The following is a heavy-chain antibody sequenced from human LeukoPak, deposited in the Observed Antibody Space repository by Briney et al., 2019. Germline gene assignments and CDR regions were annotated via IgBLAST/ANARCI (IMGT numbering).Heavy chain of an antibody. D-gene: IGHD3-22*01. CDR2: ISTYNGNT. CDR3: ARDLGNYYSNWFDP. J-gene: IGHJ5*02. Sequence: GASVKVSCKASGYTFTTYGISWVRQAPGQGLEWMGWISTYNGNTNYAQKVQGRVSMTTDTSTRTAYMELRSLRSDDTAVYYRARDLGNYYSNWFDPWGQGTLVTVSS. CDR1: GYTFTTYG. V-gene: IGHV1-18*01.